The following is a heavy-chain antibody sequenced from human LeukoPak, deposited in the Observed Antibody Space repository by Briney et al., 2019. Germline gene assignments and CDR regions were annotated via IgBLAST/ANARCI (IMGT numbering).Heavy chain of an antibody. J-gene: IGHJ5*02. V-gene: IGHV4-59*01. CDR2: IYYSGST. CDR1: GGSISSYY. CDR3: ARDRDSGWYSKGFDP. Sequence: SETLSLTCTVSGGSISSYYWSWIRQPPGKGLEWIGYIYYSGSTNYNPSLKSRVTISVDTSKNQFSLKLSSVTAADTAVYYCARDRDSGWYSKGFDPWGQGTLVTVSS. D-gene: IGHD6-19*01.